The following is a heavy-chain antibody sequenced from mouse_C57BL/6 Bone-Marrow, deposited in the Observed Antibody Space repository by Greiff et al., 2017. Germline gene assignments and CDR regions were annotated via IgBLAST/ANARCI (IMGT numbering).Heavy chain of an antibody. CDR3: ARGDYYLDY. V-gene: IGHV1-19*01. J-gene: IGHJ2*01. D-gene: IGHD2-1*01. CDR1: GYTFTDYY. Sequence: VQLQQPGPVLVKPGASVKMSCKASGYTFTDYYMNWVKQSHGKSLEWIGVINPYNGGTSYNQKFKGKATLTVDKSSSTAYMELNSLTSEDSAVYYCARGDYYLDYWGQGTTLTVSS. CDR2: INPYNGGT.